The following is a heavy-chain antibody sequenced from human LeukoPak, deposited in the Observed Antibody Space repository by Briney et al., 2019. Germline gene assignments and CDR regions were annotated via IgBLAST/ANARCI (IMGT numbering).Heavy chain of an antibody. Sequence: SQTLSLTCAISGDSFSSSISAWVWIRQSPSRGLEWLGRTYYRSKWYNEYALSVKSRITINPDTSRNQFSLQLTSMTPEDTAVYYCVRDWFGWYFDFWGQGILVTVSS. CDR2: TYYRSKWYN. V-gene: IGHV6-1*01. CDR3: VRDWFGWYFDF. D-gene: IGHD3-10*01. CDR1: GDSFSSSISA. J-gene: IGHJ4*02.